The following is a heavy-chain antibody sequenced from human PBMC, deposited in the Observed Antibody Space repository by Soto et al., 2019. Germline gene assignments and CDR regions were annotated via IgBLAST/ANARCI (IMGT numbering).Heavy chain of an antibody. J-gene: IGHJ3*01. D-gene: IGHD1-1*01. CDR2: LYDVDGS. Sequence: DVQLVESGGGLMQPGESLRLSCAASGLTVSGKKYVAWVRQDPGKGLEWVSALYDVDGSFYADSVKGRFTTSSYSSKTTVYLQTNGLRPADTAVYFCATWHEREHAYDVWGQGTTVTVSS. V-gene: IGHV3-53*01. CDR1: GLTVSGKKY. CDR3: ATWHEREHAYDV.